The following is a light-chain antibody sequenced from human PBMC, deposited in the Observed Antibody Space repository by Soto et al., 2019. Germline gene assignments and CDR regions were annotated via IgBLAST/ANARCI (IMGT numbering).Light chain of an antibody. CDR1: SSNIGAGYD. Sequence: QSVLTQPPSVSGAPGQRVTIFCTGTSSNIGAGYDVHWYQQLPGTVPKLLIYGNNNRPSGVPDRFSGSKSGTSASLAITGLQAEDEATYYCAAWDDSLNGRVFGTGTKLTVL. CDR2: GNN. CDR3: AAWDDSLNGRV. V-gene: IGLV1-40*01. J-gene: IGLJ1*01.